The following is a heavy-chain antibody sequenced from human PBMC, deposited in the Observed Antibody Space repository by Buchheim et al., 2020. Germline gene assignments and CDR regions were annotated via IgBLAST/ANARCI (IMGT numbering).Heavy chain of an antibody. J-gene: IGHJ4*02. D-gene: IGHD3-16*01. CDR2: ISTGSRET. CDR3: AKSPPWGSFDY. CDR1: GFTFSSYG. V-gene: IGHV3-NL1*01. Sequence: QVQLVESGGGVVQPGRSLRLSCAASGFTFSSYGMHWVRQAPGKGLEWVSTISTGSRETYYVDSVKGRFTISRDNSKNTLYLQMNSLRAEDTAVYYCAKSPPWGSFDYWGQGIL.